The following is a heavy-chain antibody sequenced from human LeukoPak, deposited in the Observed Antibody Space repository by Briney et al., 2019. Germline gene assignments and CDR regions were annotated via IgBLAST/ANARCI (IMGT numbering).Heavy chain of an antibody. J-gene: IGHJ4*02. CDR2: INPSGGGT. D-gene: IGHD3-22*01. CDR3: ARFDYYDDFSFDY. CDR1: GYTFTTYY. Sequence: ASVKVSCKASGYTFTTYYLHWVRQAPGQGLEWMGIINPSGGGTNYAQKFQGRVTMTRDTSTSTVYMELSSLRSEDTAVYYCARFDYYDDFSFDYWGQGTLVTVSS. V-gene: IGHV1-46*01.